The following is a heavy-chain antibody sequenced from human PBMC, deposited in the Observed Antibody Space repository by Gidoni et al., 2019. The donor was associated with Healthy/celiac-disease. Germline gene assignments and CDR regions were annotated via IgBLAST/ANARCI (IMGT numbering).Heavy chain of an antibody. CDR3: ARDRGSLDAFDI. CDR2: INSDGSST. J-gene: IGHJ3*02. V-gene: IGHV3-74*01. Sequence: EVQLVESGGGLVQPGGSLRLSCAASGFTFSSYWMHWVRQAPGKGLVCVSRINSDGSSTSYADSVKGRFTISRDNAKNTLYLQMNSLRAEDTAVYYCARDRGSLDAFDIWGQGTMVTVSS. CDR1: GFTFSSYW. D-gene: IGHD6-19*01.